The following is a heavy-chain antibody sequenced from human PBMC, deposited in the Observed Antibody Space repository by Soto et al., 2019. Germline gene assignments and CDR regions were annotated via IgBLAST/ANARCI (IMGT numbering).Heavy chain of an antibody. D-gene: IGHD3-10*01. J-gene: IGHJ4*02. CDR3: AAPYGSGSYYNEFDY. V-gene: IGHV1-18*01. CDR1: GYTFTSYG. Sequence: GASVKVSCKASGYTFTSYGISWVRQAPGQGLEWMGWISAYNGNTNYAQKLQGRVTMTTDTSTSTAYMELSSLRSEDTAVYYCAAPYGSGSYYNEFDYWGQGTLVTVSS. CDR2: ISAYNGNT.